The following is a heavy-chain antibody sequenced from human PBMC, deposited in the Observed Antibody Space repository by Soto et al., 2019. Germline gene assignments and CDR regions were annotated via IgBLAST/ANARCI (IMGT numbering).Heavy chain of an antibody. V-gene: IGHV1-58*02. Sequence: GASVKVSCKASGYTFTSYGMQWVRQARGQRLEWIGWIVVGSGNTNYAQKFQERVTITRDMSTSTAYMELSSLRSEDTAVYYCAAGLGQWLVPDAFDIWGQGTMVTVSS. CDR1: GYTFTSYG. CDR3: AAGLGQWLVPDAFDI. CDR2: IVVGSGNT. D-gene: IGHD6-19*01. J-gene: IGHJ3*02.